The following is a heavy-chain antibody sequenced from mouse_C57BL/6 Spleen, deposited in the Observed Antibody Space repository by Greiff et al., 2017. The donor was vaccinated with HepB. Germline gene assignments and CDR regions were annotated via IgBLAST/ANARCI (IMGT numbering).Heavy chain of an antibody. CDR3: ARNYGSSLYYFDY. CDR1: GYTFTSYW. J-gene: IGHJ2*01. CDR2: IHPNSGST. D-gene: IGHD1-1*01. Sequence: QVQLQQPGAELVKPGASVKLSCKASGYTFTSYWMHWVKQRPGQGLEWIGMIHPNSGSTNYNEKFKSKATLTVDKSSSTAYMQLSSLTSEDSAVYYGARNYGSSLYYFDYWGQGTTLTVSS. V-gene: IGHV1-64*01.